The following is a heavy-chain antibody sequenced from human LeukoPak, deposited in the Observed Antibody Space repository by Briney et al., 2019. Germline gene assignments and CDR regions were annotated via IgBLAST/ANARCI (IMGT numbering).Heavy chain of an antibody. J-gene: IGHJ3*02. D-gene: IGHD1-1*01. Sequence: SETLSLTCTVSGGSITNSYWNWIRRSPGKGLEWIGYINYSGSTNYNPSLKSRVTISVDPSKHQSSLTLSSVTAADTAMYFCARDPLSTNDFDIWGQGTMVTVSS. CDR1: GGSITNSY. V-gene: IGHV4-59*01. CDR3: ARDPLSTNDFDI. CDR2: INYSGST.